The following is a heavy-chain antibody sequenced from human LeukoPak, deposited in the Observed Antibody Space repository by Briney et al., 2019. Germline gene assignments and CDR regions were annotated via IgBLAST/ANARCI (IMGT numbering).Heavy chain of an antibody. V-gene: IGHV4-34*01. CDR2: INHSGST. Sequence: SETLSLTSAVYGGSFSSYYWSWIRQPPGKGLEWIGEINHSGSTNYNPSLKSRVTISVDTSKNQFSLKLSSVTAADTAVYYCARTVGYSYGYYYYGMDVWGQGTTVTVSS. CDR1: GGSFSSYY. D-gene: IGHD5-18*01. CDR3: ARTVGYSYGYYYYGMDV. J-gene: IGHJ6*02.